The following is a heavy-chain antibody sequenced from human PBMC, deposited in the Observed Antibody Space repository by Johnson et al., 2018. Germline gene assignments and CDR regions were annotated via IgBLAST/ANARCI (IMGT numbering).Heavy chain of an antibody. Sequence: QVQLVQAGGGVVQPGRSLRLSCAASGFTFSSYGMHWVRQAPGKGLEWVAVISYDGSNKYYADSVKGRFTISRDNSKTTLYLQMNSLRAEDTAVYYCAKESGGGRDAFDIWGQGTMVTVSS. D-gene: IGHD1-26*01. CDR2: ISYDGSNK. CDR1: GFTFSSYG. J-gene: IGHJ3*02. V-gene: IGHV3-30*18. CDR3: AKESGGGRDAFDI.